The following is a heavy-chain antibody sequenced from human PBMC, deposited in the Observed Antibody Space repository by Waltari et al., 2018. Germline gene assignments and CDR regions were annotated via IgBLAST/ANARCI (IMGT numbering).Heavy chain of an antibody. Sequence: QVQLQESGPGLVKPSQTLSLTCTVSGASISSGSVYCRWLRQPAGKGLEWIGRIYSRGSTNENPSLKSRVTISLDRSKNQLSLKLTSVTAADTAVYYCARAPPSPTTYHNWFDAWGQGTLVTVSS. V-gene: IGHV4-61*02. J-gene: IGHJ5*02. CDR1: GASISSGSVY. CDR3: ARAPPSPTTYHNWFDA. D-gene: IGHD2-2*01. CDR2: IYSRGST.